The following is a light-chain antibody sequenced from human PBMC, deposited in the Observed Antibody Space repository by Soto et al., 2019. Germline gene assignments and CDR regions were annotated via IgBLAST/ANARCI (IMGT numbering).Light chain of an antibody. Sequence: QSALTQPPSVSGAPGQRVTISCTGSSSNIGAGYYVHWYQQLPATGPKLLIYGNNNRPSGVPDRFSGSKSGTSASLAITGLQAEDEADYYCQSYDSSLSALVFGGGTKLTVL. CDR3: QSYDSSLSALV. J-gene: IGLJ3*02. CDR2: GNN. V-gene: IGLV1-40*01. CDR1: SSNIGAGYY.